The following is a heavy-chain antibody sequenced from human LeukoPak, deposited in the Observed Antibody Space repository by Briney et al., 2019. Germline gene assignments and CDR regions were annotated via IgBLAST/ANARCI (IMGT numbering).Heavy chain of an antibody. D-gene: IGHD6-19*01. CDR1: GYTFTGYF. Sequence: ASVKVSCKASGYTFTGYFLHWVRQAPGQGLEWMGWINPKSGGTNYAQTFQGRVTMTRDTSISTAYMELNGLRSDDTAVYYCARGRTGSGWYFDYWGQGTLVTVSS. V-gene: IGHV1-2*02. CDR2: INPKSGGT. CDR3: ARGRTGSGWYFDY. J-gene: IGHJ4*02.